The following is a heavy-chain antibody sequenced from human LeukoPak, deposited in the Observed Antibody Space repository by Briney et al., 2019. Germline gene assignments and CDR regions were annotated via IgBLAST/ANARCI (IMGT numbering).Heavy chain of an antibody. CDR1: GGSSNSYG. Sequence: VASVKVSCKASGGSSNSYGINWVRQAPGQGLEWMGGIIPVFGTTSYAQKFQGRVTITTDESTSTAYMELSSLRSEDTAVYYCARALGVVVLGYYFDFWGQGTLVTVSS. D-gene: IGHD3-22*01. J-gene: IGHJ4*02. CDR3: ARALGVVVLGYYFDF. V-gene: IGHV1-69*05. CDR2: IIPVFGTT.